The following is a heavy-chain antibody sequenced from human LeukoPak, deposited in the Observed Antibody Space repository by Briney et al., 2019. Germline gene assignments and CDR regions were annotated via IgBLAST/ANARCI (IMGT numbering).Heavy chain of an antibody. Sequence: QSGGSLRLSCAASGFTVISYGMHWVRQAPGKGLEWVAFIRSDGNNEFYADSVKGRFTISRDNSKNTLYLQMNSLRTEDTAVYFCANRSDAGGNYLYYFDYWDQGTLVTVSS. CDR1: GFTVISYG. D-gene: IGHD1-26*01. V-gene: IGHV3-30*02. CDR3: ANRSDAGGNYLYYFDY. CDR2: IRSDGNNE. J-gene: IGHJ4*02.